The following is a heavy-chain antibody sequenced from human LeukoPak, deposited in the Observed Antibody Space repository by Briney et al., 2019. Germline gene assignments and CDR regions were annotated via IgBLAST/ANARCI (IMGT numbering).Heavy chain of an antibody. D-gene: IGHD3-16*01. J-gene: IGHJ4*02. CDR1: GFAFSNSW. V-gene: IGHV3-7*01. CDR2: INHDGSEK. Sequence: GGSLRLSCAASGFAFSNSWMTWVRQAPGKGLEWVANINHDGSEKYYVDSIKGRFTISRDNVKNSLYLQVNSLRAEDTAVYYCARDSGHGGIFDYWGRGTLVTVSS. CDR3: ARDSGHGGIFDY.